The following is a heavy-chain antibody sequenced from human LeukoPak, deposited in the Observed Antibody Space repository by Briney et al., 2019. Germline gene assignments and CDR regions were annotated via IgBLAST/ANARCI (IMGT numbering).Heavy chain of an antibody. D-gene: IGHD3-10*01. V-gene: IGHV4-59*11. Sequence: SETLSLTCSVSGISIRSHYWSWIRQPPGKGLEWIVYIYHSGSTSYNPSLESRVTISVDTSKNYFSLKLNSVTAADTAVYYCARGGLTMVRGVIIDNWFDPWGQGTLVTVSS. CDR2: IYHSGST. CDR3: ARGGLTMVRGVIIDNWFDP. J-gene: IGHJ5*02. CDR1: GISIRSHY.